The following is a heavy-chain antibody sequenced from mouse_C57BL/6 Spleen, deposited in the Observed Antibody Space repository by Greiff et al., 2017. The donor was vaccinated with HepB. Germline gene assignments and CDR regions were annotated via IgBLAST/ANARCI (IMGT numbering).Heavy chain of an antibody. V-gene: IGHV3-6*01. D-gene: IGHD2-4*01. CDR3: ARDPIYYDYDGYAMDY. CDR2: ISYDGSN. Sequence: EVQLQQSGPGLVKPSQSLSLTCSVTGYSITSGYYWNWIRQFPGNKLEWMGYISYDGSNNYNPSLKNRISITRDTSKNQFFLKLNSVTTEDTATYYCARDPIYYDYDGYAMDYWGQGTSVTVSS. CDR1: GYSITSGYY. J-gene: IGHJ4*01.